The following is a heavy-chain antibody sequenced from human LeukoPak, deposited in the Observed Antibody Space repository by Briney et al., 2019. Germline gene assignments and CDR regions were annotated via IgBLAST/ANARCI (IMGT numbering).Heavy chain of an antibody. CDR2: LSDSGGST. CDR3: AKVRGRVLGPDFGYYFDY. Sequence: PGGSLRLSCAASGFTFNTYAMSWVRQAPGKGLEGVSALSDSGGSTSYADSVRGRFTISRDNSRNTLYLQMNSLRADDTAVYYCAKVRGRVLGPDFGYYFDYWGQGTVVTVSP. J-gene: IGHJ4*02. V-gene: IGHV3-23*01. D-gene: IGHD2-8*02. CDR1: GFTFNTYA.